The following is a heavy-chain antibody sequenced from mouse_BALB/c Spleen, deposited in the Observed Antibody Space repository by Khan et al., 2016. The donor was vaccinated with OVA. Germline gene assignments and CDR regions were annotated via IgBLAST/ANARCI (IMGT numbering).Heavy chain of an antibody. Sequence: VQLQESGPGLVAPSQSLSITCTVPGFSLTSYGVNWVRKPPGKGLEWLGVIWGDGSTNYRSALISRLSISKDNSKSQVFLKLHSLQTDDTATYYCAKWGDLYAMDYWGQGTSVTVSS. CDR3: AKWGDLYAMDY. CDR1: GFSLTSYG. J-gene: IGHJ4*01. V-gene: IGHV2-3*01. CDR2: IWGDGST. D-gene: IGHD2-13*01.